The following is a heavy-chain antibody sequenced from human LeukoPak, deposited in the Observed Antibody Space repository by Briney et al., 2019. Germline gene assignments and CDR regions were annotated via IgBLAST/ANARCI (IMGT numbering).Heavy chain of an antibody. CDR2: INWNGGST. D-gene: IGHD2-21*02. J-gene: IGHJ3*02. V-gene: IGHV3-20*04. Sequence: PGGSLRLSCAASGFTFSSYSMSWVRQAPGKGLEWVSGINWNGGSTGYADSVKGRFTISRDNAKNSLYLQMNSLRAEDTALYYCARPGDYDAFDIWGQGTMVTVSS. CDR1: GFTFSSYS. CDR3: ARPGDYDAFDI.